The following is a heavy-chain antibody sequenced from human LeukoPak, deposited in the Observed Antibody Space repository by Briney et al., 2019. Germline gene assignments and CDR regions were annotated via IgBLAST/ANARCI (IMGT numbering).Heavy chain of an antibody. CDR3: AKGYGTTGTASSNWFDP. D-gene: IGHD1-1*01. CDR1: GFTFSSYA. Sequence: GGSLRLSCAASGFTFSSYAMTWVRQAPGRGLEWVSAITGSGGSTYYADSVKGRFTISRDNSKNTLYLQMDSLRVEDTAVYYCAKGYGTTGTASSNWFDPWGQGTLVTVSS. V-gene: IGHV3-23*01. J-gene: IGHJ5*02. CDR2: ITGSGGST.